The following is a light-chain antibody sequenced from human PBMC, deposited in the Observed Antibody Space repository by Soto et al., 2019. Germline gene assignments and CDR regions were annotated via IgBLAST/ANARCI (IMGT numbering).Light chain of an antibody. J-gene: IGKJ4*01. CDR2: AAS. Sequence: DIQMTQSPSSLSASVGDRVTITCRASQTISDYLNWYQQKPGKAPSLLIYAASSLQSGVPSRFSASGSGTDFTLTITSLQPEDFAAYYCQQSSNTPLTFGKGTKVEIK. CDR1: QTISDY. V-gene: IGKV1-39*01. CDR3: QQSSNTPLT.